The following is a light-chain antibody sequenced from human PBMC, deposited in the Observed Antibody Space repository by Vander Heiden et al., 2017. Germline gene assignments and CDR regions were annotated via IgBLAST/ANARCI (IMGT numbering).Light chain of an antibody. V-gene: IGLV2-23*02. J-gene: IGLJ3*02. Sequence: QSALTPPASVSGPPGQSTTISCTGTSSDVGSYNLVSWYQQHPGKAPKLMIYEVSKRPAGVSNRFSGSKSGNTASLTISGLQAEDEADYYCCSDAGSSTWVFGGGTKLTVL. CDR1: SSDVGSYNL. CDR3: CSDAGSSTWV. CDR2: EVS.